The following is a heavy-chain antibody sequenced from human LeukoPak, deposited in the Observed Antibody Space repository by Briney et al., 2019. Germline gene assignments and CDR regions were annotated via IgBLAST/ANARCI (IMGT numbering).Heavy chain of an antibody. CDR2: IYTSGST. D-gene: IGHD3-22*01. CDR3: ARETYYYDSSGYYDAFDI. Sequence: SETLSLTCTVSGGSISSGSYYWSWIRQPAGKGLEWIGRIYTSGSTNYNPSLKSRVTISVDTSKNQFSLKLSSVTAADTAVYYCARETYYYDSSGYYDAFDIWGQGTMVTVSS. V-gene: IGHV4-61*02. J-gene: IGHJ3*02. CDR1: GGSISSGSYY.